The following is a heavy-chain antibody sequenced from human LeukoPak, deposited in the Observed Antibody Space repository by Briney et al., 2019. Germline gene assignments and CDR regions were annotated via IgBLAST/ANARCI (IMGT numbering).Heavy chain of an antibody. CDR2: ISGSGGST. J-gene: IGHJ4*02. V-gene: IGHV3-23*01. D-gene: IGHD3-22*01. CDR3: AKRSPSSSGYDFDY. CDR1: GFTFSGYS. Sequence: GGSLRLSCAASGFTFSGYSMSWVRQAPGKGLKWVSGISGSGGSTYYADSVKGRLTISRDNSKNTLFLQMNSLRAEDTAVYYCAKRSPSSSGYDFDYWGQGTLVTVSS.